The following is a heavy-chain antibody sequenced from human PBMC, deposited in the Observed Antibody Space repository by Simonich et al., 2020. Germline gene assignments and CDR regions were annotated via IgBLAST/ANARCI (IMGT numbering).Heavy chain of an antibody. D-gene: IGHD6-13*01. CDR2: MNPNSGNT. CDR1: GYTFTSYD. V-gene: IGHV1-8*03. CDR3: ARGIGSSWYFDY. Sequence: QVQLVQSGAEVKKPGASVKVSCKASGYTFTSYDINWVRQATGQGLEWMGWMNPNSGNTGYGKKFQGRVTITRNTSISTAYMELSSLRSEDTAVYYCARGIGSSWYFDYWGQGTLVTVSS. J-gene: IGHJ4*02.